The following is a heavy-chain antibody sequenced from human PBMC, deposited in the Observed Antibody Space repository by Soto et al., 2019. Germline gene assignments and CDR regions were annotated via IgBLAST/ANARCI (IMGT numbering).Heavy chain of an antibody. J-gene: IGHJ5*02. CDR3: AHAYGGRSLS. V-gene: IGHV2-5*02. D-gene: IGHD1-26*01. CDR1: GFSLTTDRVG. CDR2: IYWDDSK. Sequence: QITLKESGPTLVKPTQTLTLTCTFSGFSLTTDRVGVGWIRQPPGEALEWLAVIYWDDSKTYRPSLESRLTITKDTSKNQVALTMTNMDSLDTAPYYCAHAYGGRSLSWGQGTLVTVSS.